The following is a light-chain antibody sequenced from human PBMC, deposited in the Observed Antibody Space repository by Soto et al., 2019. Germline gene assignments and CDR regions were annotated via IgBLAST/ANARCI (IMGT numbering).Light chain of an antibody. CDR1: QSVGSS. V-gene: IGKV3-11*01. CDR3: QHYDSLPIT. Sequence: EIVLTQSRATLSLSPGERTTLSCRASQSVGSSLAWYQQKPGQAPRLLINDSYNRATGITARFSGSGSGTDFTLTISSLEPEDFAVFYCQHYDSLPITFGQGTRLEIK. CDR2: DSY. J-gene: IGKJ5*01.